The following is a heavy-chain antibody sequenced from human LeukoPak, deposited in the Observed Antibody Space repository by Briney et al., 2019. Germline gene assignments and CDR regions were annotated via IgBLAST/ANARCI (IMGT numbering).Heavy chain of an antibody. Sequence: ASVKVSCKASGYTFARYYLHWVRQAPGQGVEWMGIINPSGGSTRYAQKFQGRVTMTRDTSTSTVYMELSSLRSDDTAVYYCARGGYYDSSGTLDPWGQGTLVTVSS. D-gene: IGHD3-22*01. CDR1: GYTFARYY. CDR3: ARGGYYDSSGTLDP. J-gene: IGHJ5*02. CDR2: INPSGGST. V-gene: IGHV1-46*01.